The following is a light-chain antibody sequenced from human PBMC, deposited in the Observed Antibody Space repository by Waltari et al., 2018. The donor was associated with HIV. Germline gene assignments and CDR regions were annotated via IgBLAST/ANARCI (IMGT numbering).Light chain of an antibody. V-gene: IGLV2-8*01. CDR3: SSYAGINPVI. Sequence: QSALTQPPSASGSLGQSVPISCPGSSSDVGRYDSFSWYQQHPGKAPKLLIFEVNKRPSGVPDRFSGSKSGNTASLTVSGLQAEDEAEYSCSSYAGINPVIFGGGTTLTVL. CDR1: SSDVGRYDS. CDR2: EVN. J-gene: IGLJ2*01.